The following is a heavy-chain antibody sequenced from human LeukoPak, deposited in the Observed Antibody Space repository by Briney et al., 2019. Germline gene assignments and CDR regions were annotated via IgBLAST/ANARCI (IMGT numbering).Heavy chain of an antibody. CDR2: IYYIGST. CDR3: ASVKYYYDSSGYPGWFDP. J-gene: IGHJ5*02. V-gene: IGHV4-59*01. D-gene: IGHD3-22*01. Sequence: PSETLSPTCTVSGGSISSYYWSWIRQPPGKGLEGIGYIYYIGSTNYNPSLKSRVTISVDTSKNQFSLKLSSVTAADTAVCYCASVKYYYDSSGYPGWFDPWGQGTLVTVSS. CDR1: GGSISSYY.